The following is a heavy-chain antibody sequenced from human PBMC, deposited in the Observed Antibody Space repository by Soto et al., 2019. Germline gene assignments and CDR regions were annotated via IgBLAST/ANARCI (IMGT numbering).Heavy chain of an antibody. CDR2: VSGSSSYI. CDR1: GFNFRNFN. Sequence: PGGSLRLSCEGSGFNFRNFNMIWVRQAPGEGLEWVSSVSGSSSYIYYADSVKGRFTVSRDNANNLVFLQMNGLRPEDTAMYYCARDLRGHYGPWGQGTMVTVSS. D-gene: IGHD4-17*01. V-gene: IGHV3-21*06. J-gene: IGHJ3*01. CDR3: ARDLRGHYGP.